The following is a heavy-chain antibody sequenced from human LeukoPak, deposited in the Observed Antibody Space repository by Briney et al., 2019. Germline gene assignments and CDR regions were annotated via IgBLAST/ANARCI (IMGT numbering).Heavy chain of an antibody. J-gene: IGHJ5*02. D-gene: IGHD3-10*01. CDR1: GFTFSSYS. Sequence: PGGSLRLSCAASGFTFSSYSMNWVRQAPGKGLEWVSSISSSSSYIYYADSVKGRFTISRDNAKNSLYLQMNSLRAEDTAVYYCARDGPLDVLLWFGESYNWFDPWAREPWSPSPQ. CDR3: ARDGPLDVLLWFGESYNWFDP. V-gene: IGHV3-21*01. CDR2: ISSSSSYI.